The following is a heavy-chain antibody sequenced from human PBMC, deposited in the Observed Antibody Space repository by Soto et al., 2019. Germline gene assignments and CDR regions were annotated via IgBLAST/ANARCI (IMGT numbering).Heavy chain of an antibody. V-gene: IGHV3-33*01. Sequence: GGSLRLSCAASGFTFSSYGMHWVRQAPGKGLEWVAVIWYDGSNKYYADSVKGRFTISRDNSKNTLYLQMNSLRAEDTAVYYRARASSVWFGELLPYDWFDPWGQGTLVTVSS. CDR3: ARASSVWFGELLPYDWFDP. CDR2: IWYDGSNK. D-gene: IGHD3-10*01. J-gene: IGHJ5*02. CDR1: GFTFSSYG.